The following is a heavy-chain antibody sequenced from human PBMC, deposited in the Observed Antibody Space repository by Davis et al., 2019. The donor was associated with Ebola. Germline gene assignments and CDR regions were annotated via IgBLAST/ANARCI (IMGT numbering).Heavy chain of an antibody. CDR2: IKPDGSEK. CDR1: GLTFSNCL. V-gene: IGHV3-7*03. J-gene: IGHJ4*02. Sequence: GESLKISCVVSGLTFSNCLMSWVCQAPGKGLERVANIKPDGSEKYYVDSVKGRFTISRDNAKNSLYLQMNSLRAEDTAVYYCGRDFNWGWDKWGQGTLVTVSS. D-gene: IGHD7-27*01. CDR3: GRDFNWGWDK.